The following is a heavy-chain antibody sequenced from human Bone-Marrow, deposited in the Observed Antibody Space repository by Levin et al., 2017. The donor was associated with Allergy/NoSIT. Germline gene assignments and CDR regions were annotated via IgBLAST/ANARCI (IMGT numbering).Heavy chain of an antibody. Sequence: PGGSLRLSCAASGFTFSIYWMTWVRQSPGKGLEWVANIKEDGSEKYYVDSVKGRFTISRDNAKISLNLQMNNLRAEDTAVYYCARGIDAFDIWGQGTVVTVSS. J-gene: IGHJ3*02. V-gene: IGHV3-7*01. CDR3: ARGIDAFDI. CDR2: IKEDGSEK. CDR1: GFTFSIYW.